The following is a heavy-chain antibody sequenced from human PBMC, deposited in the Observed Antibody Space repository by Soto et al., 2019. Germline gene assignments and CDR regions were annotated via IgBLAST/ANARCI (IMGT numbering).Heavy chain of an antibody. J-gene: IGHJ5*02. CDR3: ARANSSTWYKLEYKWFDP. D-gene: IGHD6-13*01. CDR2: MYYSETT. CDR1: GGSINDYY. V-gene: IGHV4-59*01. Sequence: PSETLSLTCTVSGGSINDYYWSWIRQTPWKGLEWVGFMYYSETTKYNPSLKGRVNMSLDTSKNQVSLHLQSVTAADTAVYYCARANSSTWYKLEYKWFDPWGQGTLVTVSS.